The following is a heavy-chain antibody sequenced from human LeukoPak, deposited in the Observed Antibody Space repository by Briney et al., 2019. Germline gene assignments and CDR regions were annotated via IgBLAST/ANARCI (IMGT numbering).Heavy chain of an antibody. V-gene: IGHV4-59*01. CDR2: IYYSGIA. Sequence: TSKTLSLTCTVSGGSISTYYWSWIRQPPGRGLEWIGYIYYSGIANYNPSLKSRVTISVDTSKNQFSLKLSSVTAADTAVYYCARAGSSRDASGDFDSWGQGTLVTVSS. J-gene: IGHJ4*02. D-gene: IGHD2-21*01. CDR1: GGSISTYY. CDR3: ARAGSSRDASGDFDS.